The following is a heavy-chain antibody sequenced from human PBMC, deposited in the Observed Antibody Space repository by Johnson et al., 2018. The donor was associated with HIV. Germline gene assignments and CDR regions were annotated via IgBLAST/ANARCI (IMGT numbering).Heavy chain of an antibody. CDR1: GFIFSDSY. J-gene: IGHJ3*01. D-gene: IGHD3-10*01. CDR2: ITASGSPI. V-gene: IGHV3-11*04. CDR3: ARDRDNGESGDAFDL. Sequence: QVQLVESGGGWVKPGGSLRLSCAASGFIFSDSYMSWIRRAPGKGLEWLSYITASGSPIYYADSVRGRFTISRDNAKNSLYLQMNSLRAEDTAVYYCARDRDNGESGDAFDLWGPGTMVTVSS.